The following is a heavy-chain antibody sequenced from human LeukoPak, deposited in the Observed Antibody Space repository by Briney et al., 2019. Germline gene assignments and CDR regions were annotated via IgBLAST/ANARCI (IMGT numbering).Heavy chain of an antibody. CDR3: ARVPGYDFWSGYTNNWFDP. CDR1: GFTFNSYS. D-gene: IGHD3-3*01. Sequence: GGPLRLSCAASGFTFNSYSLNWARQSPGKGLEWIAHISSNGSSIYYADSVNGRFTISRDNAKNSLYLQMNSLRVEDTAVYYCARVPGYDFWSGYTNNWFDPWGQGTLVTVSS. V-gene: IGHV3-48*01. J-gene: IGHJ5*02. CDR2: ISSNGSSI.